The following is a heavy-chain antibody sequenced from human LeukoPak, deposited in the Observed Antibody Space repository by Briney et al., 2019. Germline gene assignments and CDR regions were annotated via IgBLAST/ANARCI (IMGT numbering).Heavy chain of an antibody. Sequence: GGSLRLSCAASGFTFPNAWMTWVRQAPGKGLEWVGRIISRAAGGATDYSAAVKGRFTISRDDSTDTVYLHMDTLKTEDTAVYYCTTGLDIIVVDQLIPFDFWGQGTLVTVSS. CDR2: IISRAAGGAT. CDR1: GFTFPNAW. V-gene: IGHV3-15*01. J-gene: IGHJ4*02. CDR3: TTGLDIIVVDQLIPFDF. D-gene: IGHD2-15*01.